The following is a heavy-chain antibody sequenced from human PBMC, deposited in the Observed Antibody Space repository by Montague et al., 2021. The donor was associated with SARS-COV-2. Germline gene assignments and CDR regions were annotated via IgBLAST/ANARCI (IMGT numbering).Heavy chain of an antibody. D-gene: IGHD2-2*01. CDR3: ARGRRTVVVPGAGPAGRAFDI. J-gene: IGHJ3*02. CDR1: GGSFSNYY. Sequence: SETLSLTCAISGGSFSNYYWSWIRQPPRKGLEWIGGVNQHGTTIYNPSFKSGVTSSEDTSKDQFYLRLNSVTAADTAVYYCARGRRTVVVPGAGPAGRAFDIWGQGTMVTVSS. CDR2: VNQHGTT. V-gene: IGHV4-34*01.